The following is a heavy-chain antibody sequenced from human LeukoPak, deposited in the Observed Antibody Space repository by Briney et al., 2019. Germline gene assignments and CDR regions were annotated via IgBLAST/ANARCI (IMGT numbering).Heavy chain of an antibody. CDR3: ARDRWVQLWSDAFDI. Sequence: SETLSLTCAVSGGSISNYYWTWIRQPPGKGLEWIGYIYYTGSTNYNPSLKSRVTISVDTSKNQFSLKLSSMTAADTAVYYCARDRWVQLWSDAFDIWGQGTMVTVSS. CDR1: GGSISNYY. V-gene: IGHV4-59*12. D-gene: IGHD5-18*01. J-gene: IGHJ3*02. CDR2: IYYTGST.